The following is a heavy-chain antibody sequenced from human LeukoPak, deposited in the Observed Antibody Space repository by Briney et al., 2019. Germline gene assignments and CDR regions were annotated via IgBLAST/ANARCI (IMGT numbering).Heavy chain of an antibody. V-gene: IGHV4-34*01. Sequence: SETLSLTYAVYGGSFSGYYWSWIRQPPGKGLEWIGEINHSGSTNYNPSLKSRVTISVDTSKNQFSLKLSSVTAADTAVYYCASGSSFVPTYYFDYWGQGTLVTVSS. CDR1: GGSFSGYY. CDR3: ASGSSFVPTYYFDY. J-gene: IGHJ4*02. CDR2: INHSGST. D-gene: IGHD2-2*01.